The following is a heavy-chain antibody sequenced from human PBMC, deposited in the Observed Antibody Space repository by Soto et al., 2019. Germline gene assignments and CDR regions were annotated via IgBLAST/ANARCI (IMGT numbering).Heavy chain of an antibody. CDR1: GYTFTSYA. D-gene: IGHD6-13*01. CDR2: INAGNGNT. V-gene: IGHV1-3*01. J-gene: IGHJ4*02. CDR3: ARTAQISRIQQLVLGY. Sequence: ASVKVSCKASGYTFTSYAMHWVRQAPGQRLEWMGWINAGNGNTKYSQKFQGRVTITRDTSASTAYMELSSLRSEDTAVYYCARTAQISRIQQLVLGYWGQGTLVTVSS.